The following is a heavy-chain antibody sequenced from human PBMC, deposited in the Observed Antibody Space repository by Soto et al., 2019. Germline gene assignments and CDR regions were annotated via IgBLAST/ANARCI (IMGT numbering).Heavy chain of an antibody. V-gene: IGHV3-23*01. D-gene: IGHD4-17*01. J-gene: IGHJ3*02. CDR3: AHPRGYGVFDAVDI. Sequence: PGGSLRLPCTASGFIFSTYAMNWVRQAPGEGLEWVSAISSNGGTTFYAESVRGRFTISRDNSVNTLYLQMSSLRTEDTAVYYCAHPRGYGVFDAVDIWGQGTMVTVSS. CDR2: ISSNGGTT. CDR1: GFIFSTYA.